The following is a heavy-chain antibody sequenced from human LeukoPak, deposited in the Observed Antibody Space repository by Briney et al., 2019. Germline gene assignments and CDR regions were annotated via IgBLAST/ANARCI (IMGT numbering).Heavy chain of an antibody. Sequence: SETLSLTCTVSAGSISTYYWSWIRQPPGKGLEWIGYIYYSGRTYYNPSLKSRITISVDTSKNQFSLKLSSVTAADTAVYYCARGFYSPHYWGQGTLVSVSP. CDR2: IYYSGRT. J-gene: IGHJ4*02. CDR1: AGSISTYY. V-gene: IGHV4-59*01. D-gene: IGHD4-11*01. CDR3: ARGFYSPHY.